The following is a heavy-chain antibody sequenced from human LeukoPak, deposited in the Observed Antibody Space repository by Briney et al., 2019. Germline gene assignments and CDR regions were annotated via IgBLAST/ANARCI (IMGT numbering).Heavy chain of an antibody. J-gene: IGHJ4*02. V-gene: IGHV4-39*07. D-gene: IGHD3-22*01. CDR3: ARNYYDSSGYYIDQFYFDY. Sequence: PSETLSLTCTVSGGSITSSNFYWGWIRQPPGKGLEWIGSIYYTGSTYYKPSLKGRLTISVDTSKNQFSLKLSSVTAADTAVYYCARNYYDSSGYYIDQFYFDYWGQGTLVTVSS. CDR1: GGSITSSNFY. CDR2: IYYTGST.